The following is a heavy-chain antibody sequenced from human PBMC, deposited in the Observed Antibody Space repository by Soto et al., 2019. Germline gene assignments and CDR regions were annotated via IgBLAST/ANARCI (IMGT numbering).Heavy chain of an antibody. J-gene: IGHJ5*02. V-gene: IGHV4-34*01. CDR1: GGSFSGYY. D-gene: IGHD6-6*01. Sequence: SETLSRTCAVYGGSFSGYYWSWIRQPPGKGLEWIGEINHSGSTNYKPSLKSRVNISVDTSKKQFSLKLSYVTAADTAVYYCARGIAARPNWFDPWGQGTLVNLSS. CDR3: ARGIAARPNWFDP. CDR2: INHSGST.